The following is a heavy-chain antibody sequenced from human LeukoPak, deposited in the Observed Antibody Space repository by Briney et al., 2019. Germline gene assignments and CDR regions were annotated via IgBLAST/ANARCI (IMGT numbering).Heavy chain of an antibody. CDR3: ARSKDIRMGSKRGIEMDY. Sequence: SVKVSCKASGYTFTSYYMHWVRQAPGQGLEWMGGIIPIFGSPNYAQKFQGRVTITADKSTSTAYMDLSSLRSEDTAVYYCARSKDIRMGSKRGIEMDYWGQGTLVTVSS. J-gene: IGHJ4*02. D-gene: IGHD5-24*01. V-gene: IGHV1-69*06. CDR2: IIPIFGSP. CDR1: GYTFTSYY.